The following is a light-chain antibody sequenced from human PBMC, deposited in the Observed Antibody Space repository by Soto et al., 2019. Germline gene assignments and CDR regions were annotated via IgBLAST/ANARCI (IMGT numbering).Light chain of an antibody. Sequence: EIVMTQSPETLSMSPGERATISCRATRSVHNYLAWYEQKPGQPPTLLIHTASTRATGFPARFSGNGFTPVFTLTITIQQSQDFAIYYCQPSHDWFLFGQRTPLQI. CDR3: QPSHDWFL. V-gene: IGKV3-15*01. CDR1: RSVHNY. J-gene: IGKJ5*01. CDR2: TAS.